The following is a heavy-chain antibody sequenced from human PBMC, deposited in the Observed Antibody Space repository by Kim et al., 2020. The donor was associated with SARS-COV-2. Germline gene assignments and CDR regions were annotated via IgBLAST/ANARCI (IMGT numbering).Heavy chain of an antibody. J-gene: IGHJ4*02. CDR3: ARDSAVAPCSYFDY. Sequence: ASVKVSCKASGYTFTGYFIHWVRQAPGQGLEWMGWINCNSGITKYAQRFQGRVTMTRDTSISTAYMELSSLRSDDTAVYFCARDSAVAPCSYFDYLGPGT. CDR1: GYTFTGYF. CDR2: INCNSGIT. V-gene: IGHV1-2*02. D-gene: IGHD6-19*01.